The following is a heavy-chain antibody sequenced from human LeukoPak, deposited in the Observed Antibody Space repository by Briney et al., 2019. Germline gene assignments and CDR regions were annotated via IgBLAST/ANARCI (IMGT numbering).Heavy chain of an antibody. V-gene: IGHV4-59*07. J-gene: IGHJ2*01. D-gene: IGHD6-13*01. CDR1: GGSISIYY. CDR3: ARVSAAGALRGWYFDL. CDR2: IYYSGST. Sequence: ADTLSLTCTVSGGSISIYYWSWIRQPPGEGLEWIGYIYYSGSTNYNPSLKSRVTISVDTSKNQFSMKLSSVTAADTAVYYCARVSAAGALRGWYFDLWGRGTLVTVSS.